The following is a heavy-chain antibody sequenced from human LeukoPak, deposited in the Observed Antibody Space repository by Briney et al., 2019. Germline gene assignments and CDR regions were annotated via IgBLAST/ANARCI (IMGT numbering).Heavy chain of an antibody. CDR2: ISSSCSTI. D-gene: IGHD6-13*01. CDR3: ARIRYSSSFGD. CDR1: GFTFSSYE. J-gene: IGHJ4*02. Sequence: PGGSLRLSCAASGFTFSSYEMNWVRQAPGKGLEWGSYISSSCSTIYYADSVKGRFTISRDNAKNSLYLQMNSLRAEDTAVYYCARIRYSSSFGDWGQGTLVTVSS. V-gene: IGHV3-48*03.